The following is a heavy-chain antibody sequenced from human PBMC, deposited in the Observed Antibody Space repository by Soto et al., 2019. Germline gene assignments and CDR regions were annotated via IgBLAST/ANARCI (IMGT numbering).Heavy chain of an antibody. CDR1: GFTFGDYA. D-gene: IGHD2-21*02. J-gene: IGHJ6*02. Sequence: PGGSLRLSCTASGFTFGDYAMSWVRQAPGKGLEWISFISGGGGTIYYADSVKGRFISSRDNSKSTLYLQMTSLSVDDTAVYYCAKDRGNGDTPNIYSYYGIEVWGQGTTVTVSS. CDR3: AKDRGNGDTPNIYSYYGIEV. CDR2: ISGGGGTI. V-gene: IGHV3-23*01.